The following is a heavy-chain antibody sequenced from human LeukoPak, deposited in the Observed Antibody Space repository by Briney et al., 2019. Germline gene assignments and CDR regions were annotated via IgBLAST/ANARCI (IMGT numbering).Heavy chain of an antibody. CDR3: ARFNSSSWYLDY. CDR1: GFTFSSYS. CDR2: ISSSSSYI. V-gene: IGHV3-21*01. J-gene: IGHJ4*02. D-gene: IGHD6-13*01. Sequence: GGSLRLSCAASGFTFSSYSMNWVRQAPGKGLEWVSSISSSSSYIYYADSVKGRFTISRDNAKNSLYLKMNSLRAEDTAVYYCARFNSSSWYLDYWGQGTLVTVSS.